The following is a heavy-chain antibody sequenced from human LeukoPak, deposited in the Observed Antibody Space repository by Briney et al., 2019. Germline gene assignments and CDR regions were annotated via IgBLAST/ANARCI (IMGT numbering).Heavy chain of an antibody. CDR3: ARGGSSDWYENAFDI. V-gene: IGHV3-7*01. D-gene: IGHD6-19*01. CDR1: GFTSSSYW. J-gene: IGHJ3*02. Sequence: GGSLRLSCAASGFTSSSYWMSWVRQAPGKGLEWVANIKQDGSEKYYVDSVKGRFTISRDNAKNSLYLHMNSLRAEDTAVYYCARGGSSDWYENAFDIWGQGTMVTVSS. CDR2: IKQDGSEK.